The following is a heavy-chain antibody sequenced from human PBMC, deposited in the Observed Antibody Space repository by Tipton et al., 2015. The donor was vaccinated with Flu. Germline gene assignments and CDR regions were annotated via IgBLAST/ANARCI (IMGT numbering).Heavy chain of an antibody. CDR2: NYYSGST. CDR3: ARGYAGWFDP. V-gene: IGHV4-59*01. CDR1: GGSISSYY. Sequence: TLSLTCTVSGGSISSYYWSWIRQPPGKGLEWIGYNYYSGSTNYNPSLKSRVTISVDTSKNQFSLKLSSVTAADTAVYYCARGYAGWFDPWGQGTLVTVSS. D-gene: IGHD5-18*01. J-gene: IGHJ5*02.